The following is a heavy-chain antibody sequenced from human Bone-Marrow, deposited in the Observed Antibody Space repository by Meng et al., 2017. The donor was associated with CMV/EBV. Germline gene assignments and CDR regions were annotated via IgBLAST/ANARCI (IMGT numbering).Heavy chain of an antibody. CDR1: GYSFTGYY. J-gene: IGHJ4*02. Sequence: ASVKVSCKASGYSFTGYYMHWVRQAPGQGLEWMGRINSNSDDTNYAQKFQGRVTMTRDTSISTAYMELSRLTSDDTAVYYCARTAGGSYYHFDYWGQGTLVTVSS. CDR3: ARTAGGSYYHFDY. D-gene: IGHD1-26*01. V-gene: IGHV1-2*02. CDR2: INSNSDDT.